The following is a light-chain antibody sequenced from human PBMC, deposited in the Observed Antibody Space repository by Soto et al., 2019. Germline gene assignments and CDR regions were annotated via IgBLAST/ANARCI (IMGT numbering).Light chain of an antibody. V-gene: IGLV1-51*02. CDR1: SSNIENNY. CDR2: EDN. J-gene: IGLJ2*01. CDR3: VTWDGSLSAGV. Sequence: QSVLTQPPSVSAAPGQSVTISCSGGSSNIENNYVSWYQHSPGTAPKLLIDEDNNRPSGMPDRFSGSKSGTSATLGITGLQTGDEADYYCVTWDGSLSAGVFGGGTKLTVL.